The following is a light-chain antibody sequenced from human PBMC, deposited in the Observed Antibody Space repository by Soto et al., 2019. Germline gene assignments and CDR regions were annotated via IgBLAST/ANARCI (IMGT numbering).Light chain of an antibody. J-gene: IGLJ2*01. V-gene: IGLV2-14*01. CDR1: SSDVGCYNY. Sequence: QSVLTQPASVSGSPGQSITISCTGTSSDVGCYNYVSWYQQHPGKAPKLMIYDVSNRPSGVSNRFSGSKSGNAASLTISGLQAEDEDDYYCSSYTSSSPLVFGGGTQLTVL. CDR3: SSYTSSSPLV. CDR2: DVS.